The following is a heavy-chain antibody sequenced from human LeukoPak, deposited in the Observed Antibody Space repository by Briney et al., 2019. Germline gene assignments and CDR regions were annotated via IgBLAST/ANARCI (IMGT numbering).Heavy chain of an antibody. Sequence: GGSLRLSCAASGFTFSSYAMSWVRQAPGKGLEWVGFIRSKDYGGTTEYAASVKGRFTISRDDSKSIAYLQMNSLKTEDTAVYYCTRDGAASSWYDYYYYYMDVWGKGTTVTISS. CDR1: GFTFSSYA. D-gene: IGHD6-13*01. CDR3: TRDGAASSWYDYYYYYMDV. CDR2: IRSKDYGGTT. J-gene: IGHJ6*03. V-gene: IGHV3-49*04.